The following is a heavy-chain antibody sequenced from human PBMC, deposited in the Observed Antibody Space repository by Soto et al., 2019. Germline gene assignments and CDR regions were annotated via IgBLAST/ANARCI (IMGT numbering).Heavy chain of an antibody. V-gene: IGHV3-53*01. Sequence: DVQLVESGGGLIQPGESLRLSCVAFGLTVSGTKYVAWVRQAPGKGLEWVSALYDVFGSFYADSVKGRFTTSSDRSRITVYLQMNDLRPDDTAVYYCASWREREHAFDVWCQGTAVIV. CDR3: ASWREREHAFDV. CDR1: GLTVSGTKY. CDR2: LYDVFGS. J-gene: IGHJ3*01. D-gene: IGHD1-1*01.